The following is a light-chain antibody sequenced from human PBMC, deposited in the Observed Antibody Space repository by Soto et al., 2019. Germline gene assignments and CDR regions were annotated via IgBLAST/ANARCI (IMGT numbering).Light chain of an antibody. CDR1: QSVASGY. CDR2: GAS. J-gene: IGKJ1*01. V-gene: IGKV3-15*01. CDR3: QQYNNWPRT. Sequence: EVVLTQSPGTLSLSPGERATLSCRATQSVASGYFAWYQQKPGQAPRLLIYGASTRATGIPARFSGSGSGTEFTLTISSLQSEDFAVYYCQQYNNWPRTFGQGTKVDIK.